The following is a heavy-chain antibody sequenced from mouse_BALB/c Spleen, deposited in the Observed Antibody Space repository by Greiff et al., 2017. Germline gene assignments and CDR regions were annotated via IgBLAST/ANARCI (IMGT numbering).Heavy chain of an antibody. V-gene: IGHV14-3*02. Sequence: DVKLQESGAELVKPGASVKLSCTASGFNIKDTYMHWVKQRPEQGLEWIGRIDPANGNTKYDPKFQGKATITADTSSNTAYLQLSSLTSEDTAVYYCASHYYGSSYWYFDVWGAGTTVTVSS. CDR3: ASHYYGSSYWYFDV. CDR1: GFNIKDTY. CDR2: IDPANGNT. D-gene: IGHD1-1*01. J-gene: IGHJ1*01.